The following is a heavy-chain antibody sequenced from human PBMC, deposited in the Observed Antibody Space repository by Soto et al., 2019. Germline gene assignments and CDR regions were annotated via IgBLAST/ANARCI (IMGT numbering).Heavy chain of an antibody. J-gene: IGHJ3*02. V-gene: IGHV3-53*01. CDR1: GFTVSSNY. CDR2: LYDLDGT. CDR3: ATWHLQEHAYDI. D-gene: IGHD1-1*01. Sequence: EVQLVESGGGLIQPGGSLRLSCAASGFTVSSNYMSWVRQAPGKGLEWVSALYDLDGTYYADSVKGRFTTSSDSSRTTVYLQMNSLRPDDTAVYSCATWHLQEHAYDIWGQGTMVTVSS.